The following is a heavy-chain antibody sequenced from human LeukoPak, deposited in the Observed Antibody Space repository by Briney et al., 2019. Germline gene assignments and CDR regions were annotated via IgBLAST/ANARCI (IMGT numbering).Heavy chain of an antibody. Sequence: ASVKVSCKASGYTFTSYGISWVRQAPGQGLEWMGWISAYNGNTNYAQKLQGRVTMTTDTSTSTAYMELRSLRSDDTAVYYCARDPPWKGASGMALDYWGQGTLVTVSS. J-gene: IGHJ4*02. CDR3: ARDPPWKGASGMALDY. D-gene: IGHD3-3*01. CDR1: GYTFTSYG. V-gene: IGHV1-18*01. CDR2: ISAYNGNT.